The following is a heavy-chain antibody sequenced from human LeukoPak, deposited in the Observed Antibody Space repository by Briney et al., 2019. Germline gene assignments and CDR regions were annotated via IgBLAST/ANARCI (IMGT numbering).Heavy chain of an antibody. Sequence: ASVKVSCKASGYTLTGYYMHWERQAPGQGLEWMGWINPNSGGTNYAQKFQGRVTMTRDTSISTAYMELSRLRSDDTAVYYCARQGTYYDSSGYYYVWGQGTLVTVSS. J-gene: IGHJ4*02. V-gene: IGHV1-2*02. CDR1: GYTLTGYY. CDR3: ARQGTYYDSSGYYYV. D-gene: IGHD3-22*01. CDR2: INPNSGGT.